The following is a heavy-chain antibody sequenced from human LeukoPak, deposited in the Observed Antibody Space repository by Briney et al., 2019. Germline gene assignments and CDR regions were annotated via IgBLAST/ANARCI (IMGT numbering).Heavy chain of an antibody. J-gene: IGHJ3*02. Sequence: GGSLRLSCAASGLAFSTYSMSWVRQAPGKGLYWVSGISASGSSTYYADSVKGRFTISRDNSKNTLYLQMNSLRAEDTAVYYCAKDLLTGNDAFDIWGQGTMVTVSS. CDR2: ISASGSST. D-gene: IGHD7-27*01. CDR1: GLAFSTYS. V-gene: IGHV3-23*01. CDR3: AKDLLTGNDAFDI.